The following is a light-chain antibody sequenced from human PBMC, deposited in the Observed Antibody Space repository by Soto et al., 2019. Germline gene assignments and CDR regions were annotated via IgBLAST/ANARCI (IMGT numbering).Light chain of an antibody. CDR3: QQYDISPGCT. V-gene: IGKV3-20*01. CDR2: GAS. J-gene: IGKJ1*01. CDR1: QSVSSTY. Sequence: EIVLTQSPGTLSLSPGERATLSCRASQSVSSTYLAWYQQKPGQAPRLLIYGASSRATGIPDRFSGSGSGTDFTLTISRLEPEAFAVYYCQQYDISPGCTFGQGTKVEIK.